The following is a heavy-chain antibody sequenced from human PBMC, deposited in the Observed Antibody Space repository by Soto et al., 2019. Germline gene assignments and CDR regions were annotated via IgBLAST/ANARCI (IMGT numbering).Heavy chain of an antibody. Sequence: QVQLQESGPGLVKPSETLSLTCTVSGGSISSYYWSWIRQPPGKGLEWIGYIYYSGSTNYNPSLKSRVTISVDTSKNQFSLKLSSVTAADTAVYYCARGGTMVRGVTLWFDHWGQGTLVTVSS. CDR1: GGSISSYY. J-gene: IGHJ5*02. D-gene: IGHD3-10*01. CDR3: ARGGTMVRGVTLWFDH. V-gene: IGHV4-59*01. CDR2: IYYSGST.